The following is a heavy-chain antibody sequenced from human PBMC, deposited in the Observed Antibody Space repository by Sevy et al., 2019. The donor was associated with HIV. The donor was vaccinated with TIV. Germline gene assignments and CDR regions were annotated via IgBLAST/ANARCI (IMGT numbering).Heavy chain of an antibody. CDR1: GGTFSSYD. D-gene: IGHD3-3*01. J-gene: IGHJ4*02. Sequence: ASVKVSCKASGGTFSSYDISWVRQAPGEGLEWMGRIIPIFGTANYAQKFQGRVTITADESTSTAYMELSSLRSEDTAVYYCVRGSSYDFWSGYSGYWGQGTLVTVSS. CDR2: IIPIFGTA. V-gene: IGHV1-69*13. CDR3: VRGSSYDFWSGYSGY.